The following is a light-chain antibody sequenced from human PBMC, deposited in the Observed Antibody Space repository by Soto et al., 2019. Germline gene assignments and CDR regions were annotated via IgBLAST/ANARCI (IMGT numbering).Light chain of an antibody. CDR3: QQFNSYPIT. V-gene: IGKV1-13*02. Sequence: ALPLTQSPSSLSASVGDRVTITCRASQDIRGALAWYQQKPGKAPKMLIYDVSTLESGVPSRFSGSSSGTDFTLTISSLQPEDFATYYCQQFNSYPITFGQGTRLEIK. J-gene: IGKJ5*01. CDR1: QDIRGA. CDR2: DVS.